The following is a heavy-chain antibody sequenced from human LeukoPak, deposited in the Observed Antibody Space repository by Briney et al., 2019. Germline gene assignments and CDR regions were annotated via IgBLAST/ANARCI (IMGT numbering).Heavy chain of an antibody. J-gene: IGHJ4*02. CDR3: ARAPMVHFDY. D-gene: IGHD3-10*01. CDR1: GGSISSSSYY. CDR2: IYYSGST. Sequence: SETLSLICTVSGGSISSSSYYWGWISQPPGKALEWIGSIYYSGSTYYNPSLKSRVTISVDTSKNQFSLKLSSVTAADTAVYYCARAPMVHFDYWGQGTLVTVSS. V-gene: IGHV4-39*07.